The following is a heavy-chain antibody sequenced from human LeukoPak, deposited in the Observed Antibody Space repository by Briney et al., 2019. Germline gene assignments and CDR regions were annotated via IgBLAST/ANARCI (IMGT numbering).Heavy chain of an antibody. CDR3: ARGVMVYHTEATYYYYMDV. Sequence: ASVKVSCKASGYTFTSYGISWVRQAPGQGLEWMGWISAYNGNTNYAQKLQGRVTMTTDTSTSTAYMELRSLRSDDTAVYYCARGVMVYHTEATYYYYMDVWGKGTTVTVSS. D-gene: IGHD2-8*01. J-gene: IGHJ6*03. CDR1: GYTFTSYG. V-gene: IGHV1-18*01. CDR2: ISAYNGNT.